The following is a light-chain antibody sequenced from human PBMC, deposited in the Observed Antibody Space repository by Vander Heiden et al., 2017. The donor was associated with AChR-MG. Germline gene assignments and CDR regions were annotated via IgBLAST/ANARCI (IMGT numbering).Light chain of an antibody. V-gene: IGLV1-40*01. CDR2: GTR. J-gene: IGLJ1*01. CDR3: QAYDSSLSGYV. Sequence: QSVLTQPPSVSGAPGQRVTISCTGRSDNIGEGYDVNWDKQLPGTAPKLLIYGTRNRPSGVPERFSGSKSGTSASLAITGLQAEDEADYYCQAYDSSLSGYVFGTGTKVTVL. CDR1: SDNIGEGYD.